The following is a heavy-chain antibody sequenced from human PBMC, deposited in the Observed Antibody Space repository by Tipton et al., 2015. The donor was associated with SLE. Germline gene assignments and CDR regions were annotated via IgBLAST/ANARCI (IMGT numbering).Heavy chain of an antibody. CDR2: IYHSGST. Sequence: TLSLTCAVSGYSISSGYYWGWIRQPPGKGLGWIGRIYHSGSTYYNPSLKSRVPISVDTSKNQFSLKLSSVTAADTAVYYCARRGRGSPDYWGQGTLVTVSS. CDR3: ARRGRGSPDY. J-gene: IGHJ4*02. D-gene: IGHD3-10*01. CDR1: GYSISSGYY. V-gene: IGHV4-38-2*01.